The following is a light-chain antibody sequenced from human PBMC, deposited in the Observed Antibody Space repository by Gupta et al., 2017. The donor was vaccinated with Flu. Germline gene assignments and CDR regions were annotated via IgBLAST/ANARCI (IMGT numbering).Light chain of an antibody. Sequence: DIVMTQSPDSLAVSLGERATINCKSSQSVLHSSDNKNYLAWYQQKPGQPPKLLIYSASTRESGLPDRFSGSGSGTDFTLTISRLQAEDVAFYYCQQYANLRTFGQGTKVEIK. CDR1: QSVLHSSDNKNY. CDR2: SAS. CDR3: QQYANLRT. V-gene: IGKV4-1*01. J-gene: IGKJ1*01.